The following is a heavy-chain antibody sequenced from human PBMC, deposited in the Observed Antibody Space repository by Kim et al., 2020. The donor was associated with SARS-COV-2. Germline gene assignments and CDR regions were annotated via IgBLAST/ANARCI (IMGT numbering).Heavy chain of an antibody. D-gene: IGHD1-26*01. J-gene: IGHJ4*02. Sequence: TANYAQKFRGRVTITADESTSTAYMELSSLRSEDTAVYYCARDSGSYFDYWGQGTLVTVSS. CDR3: ARDSGSYFDY. CDR2: TA. V-gene: IGHV1-69*01.